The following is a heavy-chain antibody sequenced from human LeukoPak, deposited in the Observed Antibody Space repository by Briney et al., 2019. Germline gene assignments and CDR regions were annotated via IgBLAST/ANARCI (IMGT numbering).Heavy chain of an antibody. CDR3: ARGVAFGGVIAQFDY. D-gene: IGHD3-16*02. CDR1: GFTVSNNYM. J-gene: IGHJ4*02. V-gene: IGHV4-39*07. CDR2: IYYSGST. Sequence: GSLRLSCAASGFTVSNNYMRWVRQPPGKGLEWIGSIYYSGSTYYNPSLKSRVTISVDTSKNQFSLKLSSVTAADTAVYYCARGVAFGGVIAQFDYWGQGTLVTVSS.